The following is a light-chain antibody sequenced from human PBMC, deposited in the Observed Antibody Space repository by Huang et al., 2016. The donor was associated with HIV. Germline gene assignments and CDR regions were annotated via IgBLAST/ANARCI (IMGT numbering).Light chain of an antibody. CDR1: QGISNS. Sequence: DIQMTQSPSSLSASVGDRVTITCRASQGISNSLAWYQQKPGKAPKLLLYAASRLKSGVPSRFSGSGSGTDCTLTISSLQPEDFATYYCQQYYSTPPITFGQGTRLEIK. J-gene: IGKJ5*01. CDR2: AAS. V-gene: IGKV1-NL1*01. CDR3: QQYYSTPPIT.